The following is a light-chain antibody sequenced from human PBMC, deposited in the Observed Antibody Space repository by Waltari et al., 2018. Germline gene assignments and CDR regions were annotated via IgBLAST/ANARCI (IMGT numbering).Light chain of an antibody. J-gene: IGKJ2*01. V-gene: IGKV3-15*01. CDR1: QSLGRN. CDR3: QQYGNWPLYT. CDR2: DVS. Sequence: EIVMTQSPVALSASPGERATLSRRASQSLGRNLAWYQQKPGQAPSLLIYDVSTRATGVPARFSGSGSQTEFTLTISSLQSEDFAVYYCQQYGNWPLYTFGQGTKLEIK.